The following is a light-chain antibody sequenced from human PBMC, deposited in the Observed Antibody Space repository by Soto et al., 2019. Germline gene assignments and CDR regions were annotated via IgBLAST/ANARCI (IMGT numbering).Light chain of an antibody. CDR1: SSNIGGNS. Sequence: QSVLTQPPSVSAAPGQKVTISCSGSSSNIGGNSVSWYQQLPGTAPKLLIYDDXXXPSGIPERFSGSKSGTSATLGITGFQTGDEADYYCGSWDSSLSAYVSGTGNKVTVL. V-gene: IGLV1-51*01. CDR3: GSWDSSLSAYV. CDR2: DDX. J-gene: IGLJ1*01.